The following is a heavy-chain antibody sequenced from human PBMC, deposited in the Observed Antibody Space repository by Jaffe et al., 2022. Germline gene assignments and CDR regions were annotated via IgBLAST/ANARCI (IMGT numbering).Heavy chain of an antibody. Sequence: EVQLLESGGGLVQPGGSLRLSCAASGFTFSSYAMSWVRQAPGKGLEWVSAISGSGGSTYYADSVKGRFTISRDNSKNTLYLQMNSLRAEDTAVYYCAKRAQQWLVGNDAFDIWGQGTMVTVSS. J-gene: IGHJ3*02. CDR2: ISGSGGST. CDR3: AKRAQQWLVGNDAFDI. V-gene: IGHV3-23*01. CDR1: GFTFSSYA. D-gene: IGHD6-19*01.